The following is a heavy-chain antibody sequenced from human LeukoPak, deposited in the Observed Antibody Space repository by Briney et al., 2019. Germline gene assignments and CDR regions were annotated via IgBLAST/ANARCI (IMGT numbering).Heavy chain of an antibody. CDR3: ARDRHGGDSRFYLDL. V-gene: IGHV1-69*05. CDR1: GGTFSNYV. D-gene: IGHD4-23*01. Sequence: GASVKVSRKASGGTFSNYVISWVRQAPGQGLEWVGVIIPMFGTANYAQKFQGRVTTTTDESPHTPHMEMSSLSSDDTALYSCARDRHGGDSRFYLDLWGRGALVIVSS. CDR2: IIPMFGTA. J-gene: IGHJ2*01.